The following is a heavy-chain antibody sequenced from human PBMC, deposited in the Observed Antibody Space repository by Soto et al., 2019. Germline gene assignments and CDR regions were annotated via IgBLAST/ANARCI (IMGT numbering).Heavy chain of an antibody. D-gene: IGHD2-15*01. CDR1: GFPVSSNY. CDR3: ARDIADNWFDP. V-gene: IGHV3-53*01. CDR2: IYSGGST. Sequence: PGGSLRLSCAASGFPVSSNYMSWVRQAPGKGLEWVSVIYSGGSTYYADSVKGRFTISRDNYKNTLYLQMNSLRAEDTAVYYCARDIADNWFDPWGHGTLVPVSP. J-gene: IGHJ5*02.